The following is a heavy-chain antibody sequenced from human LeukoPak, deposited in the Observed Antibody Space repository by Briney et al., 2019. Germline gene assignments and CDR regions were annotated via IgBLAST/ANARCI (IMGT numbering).Heavy chain of an antibody. CDR2: IKQDGNEK. Sequence: PGGSLRLSCAASGCTLDSYWMSWVRQAPGKGLKWVANIKQDGNEKYYVDSVKGRFTIYRDNAENSLYVQMNSRRAYETSVYYCTRDPLTQNHYWGQGTLVALSA. CDR3: TRDPLTQNHY. D-gene: IGHD1-14*01. V-gene: IGHV3-7*01. CDR1: GCTLDSYW. J-gene: IGHJ4*02.